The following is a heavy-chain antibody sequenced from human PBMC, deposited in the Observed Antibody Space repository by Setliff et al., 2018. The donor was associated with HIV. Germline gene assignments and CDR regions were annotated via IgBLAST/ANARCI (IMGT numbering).Heavy chain of an antibody. Sequence: GGSLRLSCSGSGFTFGDYAMTWVRQAPGKGLEWVGFIKSKRYGETEEYAASVKGRFTISRDDSISVAYLQMNSVKTEDAGVYYCARVEMVYVFPYYYYYYMDVWGKGATVTVSS. V-gene: IGHV3-49*04. CDR3: ARVEMVYVFPYYYYYYMDV. J-gene: IGHJ6*03. CDR1: GFTFGDYA. CDR2: IKSKRYGETE. D-gene: IGHD2-8*01.